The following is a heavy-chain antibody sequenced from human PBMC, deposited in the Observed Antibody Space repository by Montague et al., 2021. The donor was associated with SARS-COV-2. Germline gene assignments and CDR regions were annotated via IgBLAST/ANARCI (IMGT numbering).Heavy chain of an antibody. CDR1: GGSISSGGYY. J-gene: IGHJ6*02. D-gene: IGHD2-2*01. V-gene: IGHV4-31*03. Sequence: TLSLTCTVSGGSISSGGYYWSWIRQRPGKGLEWIGYIYYSGSTYYNPSLKSRVTISVATSKDQFSLKLSSVTAADTAVYYCARGKRHYCSSTSCYDNYYYYYGMDVWGQGTTVTVSS. CDR2: IYYSGST. CDR3: ARGKRHYCSSTSCYDNYYYYYGMDV.